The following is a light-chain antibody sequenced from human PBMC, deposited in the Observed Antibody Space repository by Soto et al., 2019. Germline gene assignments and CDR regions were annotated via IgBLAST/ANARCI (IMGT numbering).Light chain of an antibody. V-gene: IGKV1-39*01. CDR2: EAS. Sequence: DIQMTQSPSSLSASIGDGVTITCRASQSISSYLNWYQEKPGKAPKALIYEASNLQSGVPSRFSGSGSGTDFTLTISSLQPEDFATYYCQQSYRTPITFGQGTRLEIK. CDR1: QSISSY. J-gene: IGKJ5*01. CDR3: QQSYRTPIT.